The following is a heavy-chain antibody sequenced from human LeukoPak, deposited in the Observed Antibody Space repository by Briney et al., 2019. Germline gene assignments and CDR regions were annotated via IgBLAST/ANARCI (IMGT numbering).Heavy chain of an antibody. Sequence: PSETLSLTCAVYGGSFSGYYWSWIRQPPGKGLEWIGEINHSGSTNYNPSLKSRVTISVDTSKNQFSLKLSSVTAADTAVYYCARGGGRIGYWGQGTLVTVSS. D-gene: IGHD1-26*01. CDR2: INHSGST. V-gene: IGHV4-34*01. J-gene: IGHJ4*02. CDR1: GGSFSGYY. CDR3: ARGGGRIGY.